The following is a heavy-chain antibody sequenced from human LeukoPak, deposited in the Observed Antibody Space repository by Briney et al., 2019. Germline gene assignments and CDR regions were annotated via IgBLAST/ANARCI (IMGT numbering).Heavy chain of an antibody. J-gene: IGHJ3*02. CDR1: GGSISSGDYY. V-gene: IGHV4-30-4*01. Sequence: PSQTLSLTCTVSGGSISSGDYYWSWIRQPPEKGLEWIGYIYYSGSTYYNPSLKSRVTISVDTSKNQFSLKLSSVTAADTAVYYCARDSIGYCSSTSCYSDAFDIWGQGTMVTVSS. D-gene: IGHD2-2*02. CDR2: IYYSGST. CDR3: ARDSIGYCSSTSCYSDAFDI.